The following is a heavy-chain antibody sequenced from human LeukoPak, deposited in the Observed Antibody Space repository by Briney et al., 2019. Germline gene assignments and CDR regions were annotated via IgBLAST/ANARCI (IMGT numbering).Heavy chain of an antibody. Sequence: SGKVSFNGSGSTFTICSISLVRHPPRPGLEWMGRIIPIVGIANYAQKYHGRVTITADKSTSTAYMELSSRRSEDTPVYYCAVSVPAANRYSGERTLVTVSS. J-gene: IGHJ4*02. D-gene: IGHD2-2*01. CDR2: IIPIVGIA. CDR1: GSTFTICS. V-gene: IGHV1-69*02. CDR3: AVSVPAANRY.